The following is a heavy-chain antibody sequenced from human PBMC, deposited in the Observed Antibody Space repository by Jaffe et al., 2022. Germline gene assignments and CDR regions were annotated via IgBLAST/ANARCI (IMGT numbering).Heavy chain of an antibody. CDR2: IRYDGSNK. D-gene: IGHD3-9*01. J-gene: IGHJ3*02. CDR3: AKDTGSSYYDILTGYYFSDAFDI. V-gene: IGHV3-30*02. Sequence: QVQLVESGGGVVQPGGSLRLSCAASGFTFSSYGMHWVRQAPGKGLEWVAFIRYDGSNKYYADSVKGRFTISRDNSKNTLYLQMNSLRAEDTAVYYCAKDTGSSYYDILTGYYFSDAFDIWGQGTMVTVSS. CDR1: GFTFSSYG.